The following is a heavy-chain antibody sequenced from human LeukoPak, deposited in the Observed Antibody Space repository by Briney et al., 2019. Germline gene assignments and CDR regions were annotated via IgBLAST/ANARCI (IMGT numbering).Heavy chain of an antibody. Sequence: GASVKVSCKASGYTFTSYGISWVRQAPGQGLEEMGWISAYNGTTNYAQKLQGRVTMTTDTSTSTAYMELRSLRPDDTAVYYWARVGQWLVDFHYWGQGTLVSVSS. CDR3: ARVGQWLVDFHY. CDR2: ISAYNGTT. J-gene: IGHJ4*02. D-gene: IGHD6-19*01. CDR1: GYTFTSYG. V-gene: IGHV1-18*04.